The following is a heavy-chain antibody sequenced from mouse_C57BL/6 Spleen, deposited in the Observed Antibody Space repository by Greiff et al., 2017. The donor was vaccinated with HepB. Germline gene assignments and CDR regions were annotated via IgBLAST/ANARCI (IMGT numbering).Heavy chain of an antibody. J-gene: IGHJ3*01. D-gene: IGHD2-4*01. V-gene: IGHV1-52*01. Sequence: VQLQQSGAELVRPGSSVKLSCKASGYTFTSYWMHWVKQRPIQGLEWIGNIDPSDSETHYNQKFKDKATLTVDKSSSTAYMQLSSLTSEDSAVYYCARMEYDYGFAYWGQGTLVTVSA. CDR3: ARMEYDYGFAY. CDR2: IDPSDSET. CDR1: GYTFTSYW.